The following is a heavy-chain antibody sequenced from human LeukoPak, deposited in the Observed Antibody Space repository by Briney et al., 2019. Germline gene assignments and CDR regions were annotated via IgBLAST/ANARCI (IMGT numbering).Heavy chain of an antibody. D-gene: IGHD6-6*01. CDR1: GGSISSSSYY. CDR2: IYYSGST. J-gene: IGHJ4*02. V-gene: IGHV4-39*01. CDR3: ARLRAARVAPIDY. Sequence: SETLSLTCTVSGGSISSSSYYWGWIRQPPGKGLEWIGSIYYSGSTYYNPSLKSRVTISVDTSKNQFSLKLSSVTAADTAVYYCARLRAARVAPIDYWGQGTLVTVSS.